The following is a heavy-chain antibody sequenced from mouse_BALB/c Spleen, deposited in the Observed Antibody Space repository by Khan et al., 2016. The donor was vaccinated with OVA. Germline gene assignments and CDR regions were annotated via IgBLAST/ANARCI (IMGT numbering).Heavy chain of an antibody. J-gene: IGHJ3*01. D-gene: IGHD2-4*01. CDR3: AGNYDYDEGLAY. CDR1: GFSLTTYG. V-gene: IGHV2-2*02. Sequence: VQLQESGPGLVQPSQSLSITCTVSGFSLTTYGVHWVRQSPGKGLEWLGVIWSGGSTNYNAAFISRLSYSNYNSKNKVFFKMNSLEVNDTTIYYCAGNYDYDEGLAYWGQGTLVTVSA. CDR2: IWSGGST.